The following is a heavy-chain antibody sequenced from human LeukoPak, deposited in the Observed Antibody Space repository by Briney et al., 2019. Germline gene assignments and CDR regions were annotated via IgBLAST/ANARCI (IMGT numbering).Heavy chain of an antibody. J-gene: IGHJ6*02. Sequence: SETLSLTCAVYGGSFSGYYWSWIRQPPGKGLEWIGEINHSGSTNYNPSLKSRVTISVDTSKNQFSLKLSSVTAADTAVYYCARGVVVPAAIRDAPYYYYYGMDVWGQGTTVTVSS. CDR1: GGSFSGYY. CDR2: INHSGST. V-gene: IGHV4-34*01. CDR3: ARGVVVPAAIRDAPYYYYYGMDV. D-gene: IGHD2-2*02.